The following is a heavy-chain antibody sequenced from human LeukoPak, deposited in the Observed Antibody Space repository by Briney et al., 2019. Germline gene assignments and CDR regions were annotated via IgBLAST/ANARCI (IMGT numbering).Heavy chain of an antibody. D-gene: IGHD3-22*01. J-gene: IGHJ3*02. CDR1: GFTFSSYS. CDR3: ARTYYYDSSGYLDAFDI. Sequence: PGGSLRLSCAASGFTFSSYSMNWVRQAPGKGLEWVSSISSSSSYIYYADSVKGRFTISRDNAKNSLYLQMNSLRAEDTAVYYCARTYYYDSSGYLDAFDIWGQGTMVTVSS. V-gene: IGHV3-21*01. CDR2: ISSSSSYI.